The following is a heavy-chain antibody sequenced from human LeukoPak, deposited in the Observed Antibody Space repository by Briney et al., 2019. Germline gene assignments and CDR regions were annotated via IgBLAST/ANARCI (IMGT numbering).Heavy chain of an antibody. J-gene: IGHJ4*02. CDR1: GFTFDEHD. Sequence: GGSLRLSCAASGFTFDEHDMHWVRQVPGKGLEWVCLTNKDGGNKHYADSVKGRFSISRDNNRNSLSLQMNSLRSEDTALYFCAKRSGSPHNFDYWGQGALVTVSS. V-gene: IGHV3-43*02. CDR3: AKRSGSPHNFDY. CDR2: TNKDGGNK. D-gene: IGHD1-1*01.